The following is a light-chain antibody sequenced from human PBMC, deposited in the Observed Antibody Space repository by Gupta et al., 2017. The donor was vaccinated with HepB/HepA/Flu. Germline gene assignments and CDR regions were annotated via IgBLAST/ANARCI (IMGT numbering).Light chain of an antibody. J-gene: IGLJ2*01. Sequence: SSELTQDPAVSVALGQTVRITCQGDSLRSYYASWYQQKPGQAPVLVIYGKNNRPSGIPDRFSGSSSGNTASLTITGAQAEDEPDYYCNSRDSSGNLVVFGGGTKLTVL. CDR1: SLRSYY. CDR3: NSRDSSGNLVV. CDR2: GKN. V-gene: IGLV3-19*01.